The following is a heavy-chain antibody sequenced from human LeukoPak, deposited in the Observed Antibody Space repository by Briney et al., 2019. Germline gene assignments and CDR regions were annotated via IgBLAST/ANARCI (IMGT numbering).Heavy chain of an antibody. D-gene: IGHD6-13*01. CDR3: ARGFHGSSVRPVDAFDI. Sequence: PSETLSLTCTVSGGSISSGSYYWSWIRQPAGKGLEWIGRIYTSGSTKYNPSLKSRVTISVDTSKNQFSLKLSSVSAADTAVYYCARGFHGSSVRPVDAFDIWGQGTMVTVSS. J-gene: IGHJ3*02. CDR2: IYTSGST. CDR1: GGSISSGSYY. V-gene: IGHV4-61*02.